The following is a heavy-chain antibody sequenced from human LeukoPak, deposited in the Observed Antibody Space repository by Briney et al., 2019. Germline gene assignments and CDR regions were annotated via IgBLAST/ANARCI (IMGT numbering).Heavy chain of an antibody. CDR1: GFTFSSYS. Sequence: PGGSLRLSCAASGFTFSSYSMNWVRQAPGKGLEWVSSISSSSSYIYYADSVKGRFTISRDNAKNSLYLQMNSLRAEDTAVYYCARSERWLQLVDYWGQGTLVTVSP. CDR3: ARSERWLQLVDY. J-gene: IGHJ4*02. V-gene: IGHV3-21*01. D-gene: IGHD5-24*01. CDR2: ISSSSSYI.